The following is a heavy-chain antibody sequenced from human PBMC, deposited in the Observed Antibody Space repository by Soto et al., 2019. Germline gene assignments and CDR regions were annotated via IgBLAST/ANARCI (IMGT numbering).Heavy chain of an antibody. CDR1: GFTFSSYA. Sequence: GGSLRLSCAASGFTFSSYAMSWVRQAPGKGLEWVSAISGSGGSTYYADSVKGRFTISRDNSKNTLYLQMNSLRAEDTAVYYCAKVRYDFWSGYYPPNNWFDPWGQGTLVTVSS. D-gene: IGHD3-3*01. CDR2: ISGSGGST. V-gene: IGHV3-23*01. J-gene: IGHJ5*02. CDR3: AKVRYDFWSGYYPPNNWFDP.